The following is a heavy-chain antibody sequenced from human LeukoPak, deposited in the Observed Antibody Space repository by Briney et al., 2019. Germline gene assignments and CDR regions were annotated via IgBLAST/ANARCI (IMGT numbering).Heavy chain of an antibody. J-gene: IGHJ4*02. V-gene: IGHV4-39*01. CDR1: GGSITSRSSF. Sequence: PSETLPLTRTVSGGSITSRSSFWGWIRQPPGKGPDWIGSIYDSETTSYNPSLKSRVTISVDTPKNQFSLKLSSVTAADTAVYYCARHTSVAGPFDYWGQGTLVTVSS. CDR2: IYDSETT. CDR3: ARHTSVAGPFDY. D-gene: IGHD6-19*01.